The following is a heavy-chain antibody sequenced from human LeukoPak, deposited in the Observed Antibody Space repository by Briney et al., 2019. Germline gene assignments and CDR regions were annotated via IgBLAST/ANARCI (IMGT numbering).Heavy chain of an antibody. CDR3: ARVVTIFGVVIPYYYYYYMDV. CDR2: IYYSGST. D-gene: IGHD3-3*01. CDR1: GGSISSSSYY. V-gene: IGHV4-39*07. J-gene: IGHJ6*03. Sequence: SETLSLTCTVSGGSISSSSYYWGWIRQPPGKGLEWIGSIYYSGSTYYNPSLKSRVTISVDTSKNQFSLKLSSVTAADTAVYYCARVVTIFGVVIPYYYYYYMDVWGKGTTVTVSS.